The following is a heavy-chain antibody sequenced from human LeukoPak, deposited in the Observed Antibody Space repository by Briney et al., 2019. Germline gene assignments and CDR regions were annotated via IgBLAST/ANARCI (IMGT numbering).Heavy chain of an antibody. D-gene: IGHD2-8*01. CDR3: ARDYCTNGVCYRDFDY. CDR1: GYTFTGYY. CDR2: INPNSGGT. Sequence: GASVKVSCKASGYTFTGYYMHWVRQAPGQGLEWMGWINPNSGGTNYAQKFQGRVTMTRDTSISTAYMELSRLRSDDTAVYYCARDYCTNGVCYRDFDYWGQGTLVTVSS. J-gene: IGHJ4*02. V-gene: IGHV1-2*02.